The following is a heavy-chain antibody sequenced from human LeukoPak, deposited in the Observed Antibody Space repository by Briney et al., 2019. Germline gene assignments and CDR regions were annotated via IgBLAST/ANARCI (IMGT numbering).Heavy chain of an antibody. CDR3: ARQSPYSGSNGFDP. CDR1: GYSFTKWW. J-gene: IGHJ5*02. V-gene: IGHV5-51*01. D-gene: IGHD1-26*01. Sequence: GESLKISCKASGYSFTKWWIGWVRQMPGKGLEWMGIIYPADSDIRYSPSFQGQVTISADKSISTAYPQWHSLKASDTAIYYCARQSPYSGSNGFDPWGQGTLVTVSS. CDR2: IYPADSDI.